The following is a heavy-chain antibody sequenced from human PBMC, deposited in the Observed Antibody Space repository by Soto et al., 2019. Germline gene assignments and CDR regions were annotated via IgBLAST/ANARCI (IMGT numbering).Heavy chain of an antibody. CDR3: ARVERGTATTVVDAFDI. CDR2: MSHSGGT. Sequence: QVQLQQWGAGLLKPSETLSLTCAVYGGSVNSGNYYWSWIRQPPVKGLEWIGEMSHSGGTHFNPYVKSRVTISVDTSKNQFSLKMSSVTAAETALYYCARVERGTATTVVDAFDIWGPGTLVTVSS. CDR1: GGSVNSGNYY. V-gene: IGHV4-34*01. D-gene: IGHD2-21*02. J-gene: IGHJ3*02.